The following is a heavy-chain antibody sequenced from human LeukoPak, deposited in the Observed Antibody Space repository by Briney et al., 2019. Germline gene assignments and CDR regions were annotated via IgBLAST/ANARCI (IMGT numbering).Heavy chain of an antibody. CDR1: GDFISSTTYW. CDR2: MSYVGIT. D-gene: IGHD4-11*01. V-gene: IGHV4-39*01. Sequence: SETLSLTCTVSGDFISSTTYWWGWIRQSPGKGLEWIGSMSYVGITSYNPSLKSRVTISVDTSKNQFSLMLSSVTAADTAVYYCTRLPLDYSLDHWGQGTPVSVSS. CDR3: TRLPLDYSLDH. J-gene: IGHJ4*02.